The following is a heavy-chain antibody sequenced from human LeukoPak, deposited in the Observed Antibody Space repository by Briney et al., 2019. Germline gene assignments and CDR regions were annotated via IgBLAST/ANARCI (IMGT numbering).Heavy chain of an antibody. D-gene: IGHD3-10*01. CDR1: GFSFSNYA. Sequence: PGGSLRLSCVTSGFSFSNYAMHWVRQAPGKGLEWAAVISHDGSEKYYGDPVKGRFTISRDNPKNTLYLQMNSLRVEDTAVYYCAKGVYGSRSTSLADVWGQGTLVTVSS. J-gene: IGHJ4*02. CDR3: AKGVYGSRSTSLADV. V-gene: IGHV3-30*18. CDR2: ISHDGSEK.